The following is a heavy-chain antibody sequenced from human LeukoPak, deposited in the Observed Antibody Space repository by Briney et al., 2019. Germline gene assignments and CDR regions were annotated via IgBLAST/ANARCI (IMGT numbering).Heavy chain of an antibody. V-gene: IGHV3-7*01. CDR2: INQDGSDK. CDR1: GFIFSSCW. D-gene: IGHD4-17*01. Sequence: GGSLRLSCAASGFIFSSCWMSWVRRAPGKGLEWVASINQDGSDKRHADSVKGRFTISRDNAKNSLSLQVNSPRAEDTAVYYCATLKDAVTTFDNWGQGTLVTVSS. CDR3: ATLKDAVTTFDN. J-gene: IGHJ4*02.